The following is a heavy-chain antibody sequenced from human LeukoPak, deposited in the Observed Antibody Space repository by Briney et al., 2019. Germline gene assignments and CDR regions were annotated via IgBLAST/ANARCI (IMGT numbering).Heavy chain of an antibody. J-gene: IGHJ3*02. CDR2: ISSSGSTI. CDR3: ARREVTTWYDAFDI. V-gene: IGHV3-48*03. CDR1: GFTFSSYE. D-gene: IGHD4-17*01. Sequence: PGGSLRLSCAASGFTFSSYEMNLVRQAPGKGLEWVSYISSSGSTIYYADSVKGRFTISRDNAKNSLYLQMNSLRAEDTAVYYCARREVTTWYDAFDIWGQGTMVTVSS.